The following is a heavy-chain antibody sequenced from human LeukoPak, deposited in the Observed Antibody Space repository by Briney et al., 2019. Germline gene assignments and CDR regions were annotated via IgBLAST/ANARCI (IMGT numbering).Heavy chain of an antibody. J-gene: IGHJ6*02. CDR1: GYTFTAYY. D-gene: IGHD6-13*01. Sequence: ASVKVSCKASGYTFTAYYMHWVRQAPGQGLEWMGWINPNSGGTNYAQKFQGRVTMTRDTSISTAYMEMSRLRSDDKAVYYCARDLIYSSSLTPLYYYYGMDVWGQGTTVTVSS. V-gene: IGHV1-2*02. CDR2: INPNSGGT. CDR3: ARDLIYSSSLTPLYYYYGMDV.